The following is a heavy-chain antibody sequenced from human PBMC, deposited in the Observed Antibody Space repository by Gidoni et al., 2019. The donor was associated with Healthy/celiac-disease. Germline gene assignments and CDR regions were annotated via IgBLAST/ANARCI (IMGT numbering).Heavy chain of an antibody. J-gene: IGHJ4*02. Sequence: EVQLVESGGGLVKPGGSLRLSCAASGFTFSSYSMNWVRQAPGKGLEWVSSISSSSSYIYYADSVKGRFTISRDNAKNSLYLQMNSLRAEDTAVYYCARTGSSGYRTFDYWGQGTLVTVSS. CDR1: GFTFSSYS. CDR3: ARTGSSGYRTFDY. CDR2: ISSSSSYI. V-gene: IGHV3-21*01. D-gene: IGHD3-22*01.